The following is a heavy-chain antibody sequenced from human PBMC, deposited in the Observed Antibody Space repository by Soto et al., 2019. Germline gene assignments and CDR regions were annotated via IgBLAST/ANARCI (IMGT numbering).Heavy chain of an antibody. CDR2: INDSGNI. V-gene: IGHV4-34*01. CDR1: GGSFSGYQ. J-gene: IGHJ6*03. Sequence: QVQLQQWGAGLLKPSETLSLTCAVYGGSFSGYQWSWIRQTPGKGLEWIGEINDSGNINYNPSLKSRVTILLDTPTTQISLKLSSVTAADSAVYSCARGVILWFGELSLRGGYHYYMDVWGKGNTVTVSS. CDR3: ARGVILWFGELSLRGGYHYYMDV. D-gene: IGHD3-10*01.